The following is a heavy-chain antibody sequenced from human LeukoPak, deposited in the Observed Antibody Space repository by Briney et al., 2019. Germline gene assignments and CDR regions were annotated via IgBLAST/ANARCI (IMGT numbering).Heavy chain of an antibody. CDR3: AHREWFYGSFDY. V-gene: IGHV2-5*02. J-gene: IGHJ4*02. CDR2: IYWDGDK. Sequence: ESGPTLVKPTQTLTLTCTFSAFSLTTNGVGVGWILQSPGKALEWLALIYWDGDKHYNPSLKSRLTITKDTSKNQVVLTMTNMDPVDTGTYYCAHREWFYGSFDYWGQGTLVTVSS. CDR1: AFSLTTNGVG. D-gene: IGHD3-3*01.